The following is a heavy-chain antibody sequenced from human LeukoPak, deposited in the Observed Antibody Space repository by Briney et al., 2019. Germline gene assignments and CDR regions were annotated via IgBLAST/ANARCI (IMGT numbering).Heavy chain of an antibody. CDR3: ARIRDGYNDAYDI. J-gene: IGHJ6*04. CDR1: GYTFTNYY. D-gene: IGHD5-24*01. CDR2: INPGGDNT. Sequence: VASVKVSCKASGYTFTNYYIHWVRQAPGQGLEWMGLINPGGDNTNYAQNFQGRVTMTRDTSASTVYMELSSLRSEDTAIYYCARIRDGYNDAYDIWGKGTTVTISS. V-gene: IGHV1-46*01.